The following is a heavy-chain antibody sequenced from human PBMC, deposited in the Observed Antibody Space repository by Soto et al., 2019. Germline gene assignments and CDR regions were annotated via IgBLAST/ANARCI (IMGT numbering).Heavy chain of an antibody. CDR2: IQSGGST. J-gene: IGHJ6*04. D-gene: IGHD2-15*01. Sequence: EVQLVESGGDLVQPGGSLRLSCAASGFSVNSKYMSWVRQAPGKGLEWVALIQSGGSTYYAGSVKGRFSISRDFSENTLFLQMNRLGVEDTAVYYCKRDDVHCNGVRGYGVPMVVRGKGTTVTLSA. CDR1: GFSVNSKY. CDR3: KRDDVHCNGVRGYGVPMVV. V-gene: IGHV3-66*01.